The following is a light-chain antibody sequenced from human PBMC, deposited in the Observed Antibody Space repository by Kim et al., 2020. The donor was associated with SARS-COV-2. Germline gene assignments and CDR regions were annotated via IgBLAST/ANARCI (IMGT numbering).Light chain of an antibody. J-gene: IGKJ1*01. CDR1: TNY. Sequence: TNYRAWDQQKPGQAHRLRIYGISNRATAIPDRFIGSGAGTDFTLTISRLEPEDFAVYYCQQYADSPPTFGQGTKVDIK. V-gene: IGKV3-20*01. CDR2: GIS. CDR3: QQYADSPPT.